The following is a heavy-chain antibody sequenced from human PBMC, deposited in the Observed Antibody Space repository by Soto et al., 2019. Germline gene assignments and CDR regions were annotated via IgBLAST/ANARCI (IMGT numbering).Heavy chain of an antibody. V-gene: IGHV4-31*03. CDR2: IYYSGST. D-gene: IGHD1-1*01. CDR1: GGSISSGGYY. CDR3: ARDRGTGKWGPYYFDY. Sequence: QVQLQESGPGLVKPSQTLSLTCTVSGGSISSGGYYWSWIRQHPGKGLEWIGYIYYSGSTYYNPSLKSRVTISVDTSKNQFSLKLSSVTAADTAVYYCARDRGTGKWGPYYFDYWGQGTLVTVSS. J-gene: IGHJ4*02.